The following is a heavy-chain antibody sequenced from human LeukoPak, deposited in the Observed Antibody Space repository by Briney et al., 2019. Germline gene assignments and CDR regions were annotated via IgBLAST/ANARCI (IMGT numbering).Heavy chain of an antibody. CDR3: AHRHRGVASDI. CDR1: GFSFSSGGVG. J-gene: IGHJ3*02. Sequence: SGPTLVNPTQTLTLTWAISGFSFSSGGVGVGWIRQPPGGALEWLGVIYENDEKLYSSSLQNRLSITKDTSRNRVVLTMANMDPVDTATYYCAHRHRGVASDIWGQGTMVTVSS. CDR2: IYENDEK. D-gene: IGHD2-15*01. V-gene: IGHV2-5*01.